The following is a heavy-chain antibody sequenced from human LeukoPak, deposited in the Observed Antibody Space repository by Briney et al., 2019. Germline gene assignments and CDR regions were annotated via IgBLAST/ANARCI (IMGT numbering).Heavy chain of an antibody. J-gene: IGHJ4*02. CDR2: MYYSGST. Sequence: SETLSLTCTVSGGSLSSNIYYWGWIRQPPGKGLEWIASMYYSGSTYYNPSLKSRVTTSVDTPKNQFSLKLSSLTAADTAVYYCARQILYDRSGFFGYWGQGTLVTVSS. V-gene: IGHV4-39*01. D-gene: IGHD3-22*01. CDR3: ARQILYDRSGFFGY. CDR1: GGSLSSNIYY.